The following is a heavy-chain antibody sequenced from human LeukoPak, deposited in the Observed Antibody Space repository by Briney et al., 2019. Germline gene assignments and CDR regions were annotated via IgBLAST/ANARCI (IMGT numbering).Heavy chain of an antibody. V-gene: IGHV3-53*01. Sequence: PGGSLRLSCAASGFTVSSNYMSWVRQAPGKGLEWVSVIYSGGSTYYADSVKGRFTISRDNSKNTLYLQMNSLRAEDTAVYYCAKGAFDYSNYVGYYYYMDVWGKGTTVAVSS. CDR3: AKGAFDYSNYVGYYYYMDV. CDR2: IYSGGST. CDR1: GFTVSSNY. D-gene: IGHD4-11*01. J-gene: IGHJ6*03.